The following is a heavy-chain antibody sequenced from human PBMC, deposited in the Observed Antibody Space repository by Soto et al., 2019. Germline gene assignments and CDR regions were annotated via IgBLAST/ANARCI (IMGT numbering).Heavy chain of an antibody. V-gene: IGHV3-7*03. J-gene: IGHJ6*02. CDR3: ARLRFRGMDV. CDR2: MKDDGSEK. CDR1: GFTFSRNW. Sequence: GSLRLSCTDSGFTFSRNWMSWVRQAPEKGLEWVANMKDDGSEKYYVESVKGRFTVSRDNAKNSLYLQLDSLRDEDTAVYYCARLRFRGMDVWSQGPTGTVSS. D-gene: IGHD3-10*01.